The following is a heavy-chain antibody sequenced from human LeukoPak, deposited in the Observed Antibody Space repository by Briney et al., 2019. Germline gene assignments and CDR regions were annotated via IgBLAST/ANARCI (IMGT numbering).Heavy chain of an antibody. CDR1: GYSISSGYY. J-gene: IGHJ4*02. V-gene: IGHV4-34*01. D-gene: IGHD4/OR15-4a*01. CDR3: ASFDYGTGFDY. Sequence: NPSETLSLTCAVSGYSISSGYYWSWIRQPPGKGLEWIGEINHSGSTNYNPSLKSRVTISVDTSKNQFSLKLSSVTAADTAVYYCASFDYGTGFDYWGQGTLVTVSS. CDR2: INHSGST.